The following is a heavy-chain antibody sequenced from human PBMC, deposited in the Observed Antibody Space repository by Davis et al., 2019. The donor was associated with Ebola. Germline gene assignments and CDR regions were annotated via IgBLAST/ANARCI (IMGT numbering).Heavy chain of an antibody. CDR1: GYTFTSYY. CDR3: AREGGYYDSSGYYYYYYYMDV. Sequence: ASVKVSCKASGYTFTSYYMHWVRQAPGQGLEWMGIINPSGGSTSYAQKLQGRVTMTTDTSTSTAYMELRSLRSDDTAVYYCAREGGYYDSSGYYYYYYYMDVWGKGTTVTVSS. D-gene: IGHD3-22*01. CDR2: INPSGGST. J-gene: IGHJ6*03. V-gene: IGHV1-46*01.